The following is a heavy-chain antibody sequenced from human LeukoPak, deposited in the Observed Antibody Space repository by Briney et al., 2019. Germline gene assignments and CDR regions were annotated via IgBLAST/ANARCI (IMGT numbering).Heavy chain of an antibody. J-gene: IGHJ4*02. CDR2: ISYSENT. D-gene: IGHD1-26*01. V-gene: IGHV4-59*01. Sequence: SETLSLTCAVYGGSFSGYYWSWMRQSPGKGLEWIGYISYSENTNYNPSLRSRVTMSVDTPKNQFSLKLSSVTAADTAVYYCARNSGSYSFENWGQGTLVTVSS. CDR3: ARNSGSYSFEN. CDR1: GGSFSGYY.